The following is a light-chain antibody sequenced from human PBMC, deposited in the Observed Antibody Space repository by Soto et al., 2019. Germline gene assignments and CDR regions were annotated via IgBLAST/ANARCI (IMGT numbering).Light chain of an antibody. CDR1: QSVSSN. CDR2: GAS. J-gene: IGKJ5*01. Sequence: EIVMTQSPATLSVSPGERATLSCRAIQSVSSNLAWYQQKPGQAPRLLIYGASTRATGIPARFSGSGSGTDFTLTISSLEPEDFAVYYCQQRSNWPREITFGQGTRLEIK. CDR3: QQRSNWPREIT. V-gene: IGKV3-15*01.